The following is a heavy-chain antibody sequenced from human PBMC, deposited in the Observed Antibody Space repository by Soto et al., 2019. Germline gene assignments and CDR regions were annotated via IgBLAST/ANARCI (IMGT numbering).Heavy chain of an antibody. CDR1: GFTFSSFW. J-gene: IGHJ4*02. CDR3: AKRGVDTFGLSY. Sequence: EVQLVESGGGLVQPGGSLRLSCAVSGFTFSSFWMHWVRQAPGEGLVWVSRINTDGSNTSYADSVKGRFTISRDNAKNTLYLQVNSLRVEDTAMYYCAKRGVDTFGLSYWGQGTLVTVSS. CDR2: INTDGSNT. V-gene: IGHV3-74*01. D-gene: IGHD3-10*01.